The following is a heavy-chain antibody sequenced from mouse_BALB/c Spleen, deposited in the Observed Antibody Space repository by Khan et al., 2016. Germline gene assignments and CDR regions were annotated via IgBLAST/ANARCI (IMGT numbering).Heavy chain of an antibody. D-gene: IGHD4-1*01. V-gene: IGHV9-3-1*01. J-gene: IGHJ3*01. CDR1: GYTFTNYG. Sequence: QIQLVQSGPELKKPGESVKISCKASGYTFTNYGMTWVKQAPGKGLKWMGWIYTYSGEPTYADDFKGRFAFSLEASASTAYLQVNNRKHEDTGTYFCAKLTGTHAYWGQGTLVTVSA. CDR3: AKLTGTHAY. CDR2: IYTYSGEP.